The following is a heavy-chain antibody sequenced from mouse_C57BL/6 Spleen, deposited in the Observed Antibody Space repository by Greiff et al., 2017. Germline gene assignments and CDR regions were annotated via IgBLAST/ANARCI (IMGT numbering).Heavy chain of an antibody. J-gene: IGHJ1*03. CDR2: IDPEDGET. CDR1: GFTIKDYY. D-gene: IGHD2-5*01. CDR3: ARNHSNHYWYFDV. V-gene: IGHV14-2*01. Sequence: EVQLQESGAELVKPGASVKLSCTASGFTIKDYYMHWVKQSTEQGLEWIGRIDPEDGETKYAPKFQGKATITADTTSNTPYLQLSSLTSEDTAVDYCARNHSNHYWYFDVWGTGTKVTVS.